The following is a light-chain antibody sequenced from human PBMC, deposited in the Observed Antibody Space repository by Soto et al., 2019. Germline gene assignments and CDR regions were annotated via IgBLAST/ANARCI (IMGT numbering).Light chain of an antibody. V-gene: IGKV3-20*01. CDR1: QSVSSSY. Sequence: EIVLTQSPGTLSLSPGERATLSCRASQSVSSSYLARYQQKPGQAPRILIYDASSRATGIPDRFSGSGSGTDFTLTISRLEPEDFAGYYCLQYGCSPRSFGQWTQVEI. J-gene: IGKJ1*01. CDR3: LQYGCSPRS. CDR2: DAS.